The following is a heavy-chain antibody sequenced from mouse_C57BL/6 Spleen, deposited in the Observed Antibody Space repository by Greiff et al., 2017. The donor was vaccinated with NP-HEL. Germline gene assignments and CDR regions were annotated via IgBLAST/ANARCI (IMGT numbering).Heavy chain of an antibody. CDR2: IDPSASYS. V-gene: IGHV1-69*01. CDR3: ARSEGGFAY. CDR1: GYTFTSYW. Sequence: VQLQQPGAELVMPGASVKLSCKASGYTFTSYWMHWVKQRPGQGLEWIGEIDPSASYSNYNQKFKGKSTLTVDKSASTAYMQLSSLTSEDSAVYYCARSEGGFAYWGQGTLVTVSA. J-gene: IGHJ3*01.